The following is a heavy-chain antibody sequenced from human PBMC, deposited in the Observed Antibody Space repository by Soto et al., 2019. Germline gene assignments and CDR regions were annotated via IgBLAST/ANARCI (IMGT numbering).Heavy chain of an antibody. CDR3: VKDQAGYSSSWYWFDP. Sequence: GGSLRLSCSDSGFTFSSYAMHWVRQAPRKGLEYVSAISSNGGSTYYADSVKGRFTISRDNSKNTLYLQMSSLRAEDTAVYYCVKDQAGYSSSWYWFDPWGQGTLVTVSS. J-gene: IGHJ5*02. CDR1: GFTFSSYA. CDR2: ISSNGGST. V-gene: IGHV3-64D*06. D-gene: IGHD6-13*01.